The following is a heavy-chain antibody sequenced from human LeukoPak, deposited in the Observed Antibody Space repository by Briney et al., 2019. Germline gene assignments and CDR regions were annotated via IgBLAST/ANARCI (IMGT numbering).Heavy chain of an antibody. CDR3: ARDGSSWHWYFDL. V-gene: IGHV3-30*03. J-gene: IGHJ2*01. Sequence: GGSLRLSCAASGFTFSSYGMHWVRQAPGKGLEWVAVISYDGSNKYYADSVKGRFTISRDNSKNTLYLQMNSLRAEDTAIYYCARDGSSWHWYFDLWGRGTLVTVSS. D-gene: IGHD6-13*01. CDR2: ISYDGSNK. CDR1: GFTFSSYG.